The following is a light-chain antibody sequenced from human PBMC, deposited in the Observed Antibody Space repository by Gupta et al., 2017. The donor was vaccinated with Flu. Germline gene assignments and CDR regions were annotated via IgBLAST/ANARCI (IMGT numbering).Light chain of an antibody. J-gene: IGLJ1*01. CDR1: TLRDNY. CDR2: QDT. V-gene: IGLV3-1*01. Sequence: GQTASITCSGDTLRDNYASWYQQKPGQSPTLVIYQDTVRPSEIPERFSGSNSGETATLTISGTQTVDEADYYCQTWDSTTYVFGPGTKVTV. CDR3: QTWDSTTYV.